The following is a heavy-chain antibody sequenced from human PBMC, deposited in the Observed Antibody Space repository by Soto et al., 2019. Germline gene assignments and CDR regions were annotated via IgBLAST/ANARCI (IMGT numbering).Heavy chain of an antibody. V-gene: IGHV1-69*12. CDR2: IIPIFGTA. Sequence: QVQLVQSGAEVKKPGSSVKVSCKASGGTFSSYAISWVRQAPGQGLEWMGGIIPIFGTANYAQKFQGRVTITADESTSTAHMELRSLRSEDTGVYYCARNGRTGTLYYSGMDVWGQGTTVIVSS. CDR3: ARNGRTGTLYYSGMDV. J-gene: IGHJ6*02. D-gene: IGHD1-1*01. CDR1: GGTFSSYA.